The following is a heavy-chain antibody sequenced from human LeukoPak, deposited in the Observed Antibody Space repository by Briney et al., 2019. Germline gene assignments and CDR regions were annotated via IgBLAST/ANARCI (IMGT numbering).Heavy chain of an antibody. CDR3: ARGSVTGSGWHSVYYFDY. Sequence: ASVKVSCKASGYTFTSYGISWVRQAPGQGLEWMGWISAYNGNTNYAQKLQGRVTMTTDTSTSTAYMELRSLRSDDTAVYYCARGSVTGSGWHSVYYFDYWGQGTLVTVSS. V-gene: IGHV1-18*01. CDR2: ISAYNGNT. CDR1: GYTFTSYG. J-gene: IGHJ4*02. D-gene: IGHD6-19*01.